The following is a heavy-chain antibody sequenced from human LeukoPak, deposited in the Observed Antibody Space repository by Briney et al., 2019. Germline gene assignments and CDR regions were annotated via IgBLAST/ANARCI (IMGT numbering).Heavy chain of an antibody. V-gene: IGHV1-2*02. Sequence: ASVKVSCKASGYTFTSYGISWVRQAPGQGLEWMGWINPNSGGTNYAQKFQGRVTMTRDTSISTAYMELSRLRSDDTAVYYCARLSNYYYMDVWGKGTTVTVSS. CDR1: GYTFTSYG. J-gene: IGHJ6*03. CDR3: ARLSNYYYMDV. CDR2: INPNSGGT.